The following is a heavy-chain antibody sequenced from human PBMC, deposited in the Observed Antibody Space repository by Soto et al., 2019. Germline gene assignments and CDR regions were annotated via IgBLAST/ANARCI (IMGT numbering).Heavy chain of an antibody. D-gene: IGHD3-10*01. V-gene: IGHV3-15*01. CDR1: GITFSNAW. CDR2: IKSKTDGGTT. J-gene: IGHJ6*02. Sequence: GSLKLSWAASGITFSNAWMSWVPQAPGQGPEWVGRIKSKTDGGTTDYAAPVKGRFTISRDDSKNTLYLQMNSLKTEDTAVYYCTTENYYGSGSYYHGGYYYYYGMDVWGQGTTVTVSS. CDR3: TTENYYGSGSYYHGGYYYYYGMDV.